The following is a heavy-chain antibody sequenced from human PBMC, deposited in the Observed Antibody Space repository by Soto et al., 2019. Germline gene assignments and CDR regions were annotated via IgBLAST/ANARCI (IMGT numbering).Heavy chain of an antibody. Sequence: ASVKVSCKASGYAFNSYGISWVRQAPGQGLEWMGWISAYNGNTNYAQKLQGRVTMTTDTSTSTAYMELRSLRSDDTAVYYCARAPAAGHSFDYWGQGTLVTVSS. V-gene: IGHV1-18*01. J-gene: IGHJ4*02. D-gene: IGHD6-25*01. CDR1: GYAFNSYG. CDR3: ARAPAAGHSFDY. CDR2: ISAYNGNT.